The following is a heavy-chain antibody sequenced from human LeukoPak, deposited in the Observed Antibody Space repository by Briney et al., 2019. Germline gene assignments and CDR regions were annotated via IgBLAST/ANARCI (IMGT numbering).Heavy chain of an antibody. D-gene: IGHD2-8*02. CDR2: ISPRSDGT. J-gene: IGHJ4*02. CDR3: ERSKSGYCRGGVCRQYFDF. V-gene: IGHV3-11*03. CDR1: GFSFSDDY. Sequence: PGGSLRHTCAASGFSFSDDYMAWIRQAPGKGLEWLSYISPRSDGTNYGDSVEGRFTISRDNAKNSLYPQMNSLRYEDTGVYCCERSKSGYCRGGVCRQYFDFWGQGTLVSVSS.